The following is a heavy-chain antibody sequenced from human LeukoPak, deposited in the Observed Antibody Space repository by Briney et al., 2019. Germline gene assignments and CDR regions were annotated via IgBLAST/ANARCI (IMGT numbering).Heavy chain of an antibody. CDR3: AKDHPWYCSSTSCYQSLDAFDI. D-gene: IGHD2-2*01. CDR2: ISYDGSNK. Sequence: PGRSLRLSCAASGFTFSSYAMHWVRQAPGKGLEWVAVISYDGSNKYYADSVKGRFTISRDNSKNTLYLQMNSLRAEDTAVYYCAKDHPWYCSSTSCYQSLDAFDIWGQGTMVTVSS. V-gene: IGHV3-30-3*01. J-gene: IGHJ3*02. CDR1: GFTFSSYA.